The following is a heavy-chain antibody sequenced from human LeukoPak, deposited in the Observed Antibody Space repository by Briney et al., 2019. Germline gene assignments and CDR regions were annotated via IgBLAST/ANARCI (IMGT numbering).Heavy chain of an antibody. CDR1: GYTFTSYA. Sequence: ASVKVSCKASGYTFTSYAMQWVRQAPGQRLEWMGWINAGNGNTKYSQKFQGRVTITRDTSASTAYMELSSLRSEDTAVYYCARGEGVPAATETLDYWGQGTLVTVSS. D-gene: IGHD2-2*01. J-gene: IGHJ4*02. CDR2: INAGNGNT. V-gene: IGHV1-3*01. CDR3: ARGEGVPAATETLDY.